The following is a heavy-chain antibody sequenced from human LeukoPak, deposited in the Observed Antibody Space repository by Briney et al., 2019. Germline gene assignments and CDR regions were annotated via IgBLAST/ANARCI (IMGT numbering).Heavy chain of an antibody. V-gene: IGHV3-64D*06. Sequence: GGSLRLSCSASGFTLSRYGMHWVRQAPGKGLEXXXGXSSNGGSTNYADSVKGRFTISRDNSKDTLRLQMSSLRAEDTAVYYCVKGYCSSISCSLIDYGGQGTLVTVSS. CDR2: XSSNGGST. CDR1: GFTLSRYG. J-gene: IGHJ4*02. CDR3: VKGYCSSISCSLIDY. D-gene: IGHD2-2*01.